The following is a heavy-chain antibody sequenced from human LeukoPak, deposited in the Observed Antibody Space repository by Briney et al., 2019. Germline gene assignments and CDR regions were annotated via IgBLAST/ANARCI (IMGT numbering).Heavy chain of an antibody. CDR1: GYTFTSYD. J-gene: IGHJ4*02. CDR2: MNPNSANT. CDR3: AGGRVVDYGDYVTDY. D-gene: IGHD4-17*01. V-gene: IGHV1-8*01. Sequence: GASVKVSCKASGYTFTSYDIDWVRQAPGQGLEWMGWMNPNSANTGCAQKFQGRVTMTRNTSISTAYMELSSLTSEDTAVYYCAGGRVVDYGDYVTDYWGQGTLVTVSS.